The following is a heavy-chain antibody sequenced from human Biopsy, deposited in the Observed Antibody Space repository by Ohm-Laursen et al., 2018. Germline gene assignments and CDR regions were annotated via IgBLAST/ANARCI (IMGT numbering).Heavy chain of an antibody. CDR2: INSVGTI. CDR3: VRGYSSSWSGYLDH. D-gene: IGHD3-3*01. Sequence: SLRLSCAASGFIFSTYTMNWVRQAPGEGLEWVSNINSVGTIYYADSVRGRFTISRDNAKNSLFLQMNSLTTEDTALYYCVRGYSSSWSGYLDHWGQGTLVTVSS. V-gene: IGHV3-48*01. J-gene: IGHJ4*02. CDR1: GFIFSTYT.